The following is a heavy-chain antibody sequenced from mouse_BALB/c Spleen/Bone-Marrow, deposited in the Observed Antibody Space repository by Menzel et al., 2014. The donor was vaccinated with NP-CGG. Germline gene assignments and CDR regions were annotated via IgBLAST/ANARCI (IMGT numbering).Heavy chain of an antibody. V-gene: IGHV1-69*02. J-gene: IGHJ2*01. Sequence: VQLQQSGAELVRPGASVKLSCKTSGYTFTSYWINWVKQRPGQGLEWIGNIYPSDNYTNYNQKSKDKATLTVDISSTTAYMQLSSPTSEDSAVYYCTRTYEYFDYWGQGTTLTVSS. D-gene: IGHD2-3*01. CDR2: IYPSDNYT. CDR1: GYTFTSYW. CDR3: TRTYEYFDY.